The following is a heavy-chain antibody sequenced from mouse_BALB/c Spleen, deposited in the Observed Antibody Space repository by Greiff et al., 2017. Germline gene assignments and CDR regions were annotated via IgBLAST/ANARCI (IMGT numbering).Heavy chain of an antibody. CDR1: GYTFTDYA. CDR3: ARDGPGLRLMDY. D-gene: IGHD2-4*01. J-gene: IGHJ4*01. Sequence: QVQLKQSGAELVRPGVSVKISCKGSGYTFTDYAMHWVKQSHAKSLEWIGVISTYYGDASYNQKFKGKATMTVDKSSSTAYMELARLTSEDSAIYYCARDGPGLRLMDYWGQGTSVTVSS. CDR2: ISTYYGDA. V-gene: IGHV1S137*01.